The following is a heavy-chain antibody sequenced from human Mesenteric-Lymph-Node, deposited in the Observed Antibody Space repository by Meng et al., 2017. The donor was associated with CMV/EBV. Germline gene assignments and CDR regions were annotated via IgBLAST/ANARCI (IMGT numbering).Heavy chain of an antibody. CDR1: GYSFTSYW. D-gene: IGHD6-13*01. CDR2: IYPGDSDT. CDR3: AITTADSSSWDFDY. J-gene: IGHJ4*02. V-gene: IGHV5-51*01. Sequence: KVSCKGSGYSFTSYWIGWVRQMPGKGLEWMGIIYPGDSDTRYSPSFQGQVTISVDKSISTAYLQWSSLKASDTAMYYCAITTADSSSWDFDYWGQGTLVTVSS.